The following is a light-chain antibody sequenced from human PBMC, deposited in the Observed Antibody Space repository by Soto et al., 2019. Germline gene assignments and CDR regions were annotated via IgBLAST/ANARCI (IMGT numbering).Light chain of an antibody. J-gene: IGKJ1*01. CDR3: MQSTQFPWT. Sequence: DIVMTQTPLSSPVPLGQPASISCKSSQSLVQSDGNTYLTWLQQRPGQPPRLLIYKISNRFSGVPDRFSGSGAEKDCTVKINRAEAEDVGVYYCMQSTQFPWTFGQGTKVEIK. V-gene: IGKV2-24*01. CDR2: KIS. CDR1: QSLVQSDGNTY.